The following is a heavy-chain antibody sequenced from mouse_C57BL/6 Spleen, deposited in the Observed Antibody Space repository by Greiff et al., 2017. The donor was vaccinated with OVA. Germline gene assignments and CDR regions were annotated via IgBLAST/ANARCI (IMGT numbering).Heavy chain of an antibody. CDR2: ISSGGDYI. V-gene: IGHV5-9-1*02. D-gene: IGHD1-1*01. J-gene: IGHJ3*01. CDR1: GFTFSSYA. Sequence: EVKLMESGEGLVKPGGSLKLSCAASGFTFSSYAMSWVRQTPEKRLEWVAYISSGGDYIYYADTVKGRFTISRDNARNTLYLQMSSLKSEDTAMYYCTSLYYGSSLFAYWGQGTLVTVSA. CDR3: TSLYYGSSLFAY.